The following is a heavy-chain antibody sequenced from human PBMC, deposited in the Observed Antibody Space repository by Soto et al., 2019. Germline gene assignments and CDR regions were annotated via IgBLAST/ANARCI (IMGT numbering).Heavy chain of an antibody. D-gene: IGHD3-10*01. J-gene: IGHJ4*02. V-gene: IGHV3-15*01. CDR3: TTGSPGRDY. CDR1: VLTFTNAL. CDR2: VKSKTDGGTT. Sequence: GSLRPSCPASVLTFTNALMPWVRQAPGKGLEWVGRVKSKTDGGTTDYAAPVKGRFTISRDDSESTLFLQMNSLKTEDTAVYYCTTGSPGRDYWGQGTLVTVSS.